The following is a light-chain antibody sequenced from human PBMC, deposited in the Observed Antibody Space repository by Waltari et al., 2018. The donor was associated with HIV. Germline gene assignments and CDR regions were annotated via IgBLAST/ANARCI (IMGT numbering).Light chain of an antibody. CDR2: QVK. Sequence: QSALAQPASVSGSPGQSITISCTGTSTDVGAYNYVPWYQKHPDKAPKVIIYQVKRRPSGVSDRFSGSKSGNTASLTISGLQAEDEADYYCSSYTTSSTYVFGRGTTVSVL. CDR1: STDVGAYNY. J-gene: IGLJ1*01. CDR3: SSYTTSSTYV. V-gene: IGLV2-14*03.